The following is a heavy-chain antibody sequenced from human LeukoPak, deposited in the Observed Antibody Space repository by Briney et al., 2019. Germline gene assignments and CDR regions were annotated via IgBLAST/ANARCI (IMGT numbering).Heavy chain of an antibody. Sequence: ASETLSLTCTVSGGSISSYYWSWIRQPPGKGLEWIGYTYYSGSTNYNPSLKSRVTISVDTSKNQFSLKLSSVTAADTAVYYCARGSLFWSGPWGQGTVVTVSS. CDR2: TYYSGST. V-gene: IGHV4-59*01. D-gene: IGHD3-3*01. CDR3: ARGSLFWSGP. CDR1: GGSISSYY. J-gene: IGHJ3*01.